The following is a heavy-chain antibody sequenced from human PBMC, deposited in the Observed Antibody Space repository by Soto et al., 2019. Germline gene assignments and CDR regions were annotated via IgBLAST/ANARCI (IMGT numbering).Heavy chain of an antibody. CDR2: ISHSGST. J-gene: IGHJ3*02. Sequence: QLQLQESGSGLVKPSQTLSLTCAVSGGSISSGGYSWSWIRQPPGKGLEWIGYISHSGSTYYNPSLKSRVTISVDRSKNQLSLKLRSVTAAGTAAYYCGRSGYYYDSSGYYIDAFATWGQGTMVTVSS. D-gene: IGHD3-22*01. CDR1: GGSISSGGYS. V-gene: IGHV4-30-2*01. CDR3: GRSGYYYDSSGYYIDAFAT.